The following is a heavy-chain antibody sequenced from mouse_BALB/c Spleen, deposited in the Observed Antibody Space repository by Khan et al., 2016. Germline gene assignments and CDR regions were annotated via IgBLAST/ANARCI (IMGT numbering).Heavy chain of an antibody. J-gene: IGHJ4*01. CDR3: AITTVAMDY. CDR2: ISYDGSN. CDR1: GYSITSGYY. Sequence: EVQLQESGPGLVKPSQSLSLTCSVTGYSITSGYYWNWIRQFPGNKLEWMGYISYDGSNNYNPSLKNRISITRDTSKNQFFLKLNSVTTEYTATXYCAITTVAMDYWGQGTSVTVSS. D-gene: IGHD1-1*01. V-gene: IGHV3-6*02.